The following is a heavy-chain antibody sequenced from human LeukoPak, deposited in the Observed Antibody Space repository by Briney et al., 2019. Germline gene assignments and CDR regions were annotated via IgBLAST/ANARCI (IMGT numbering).Heavy chain of an antibody. V-gene: IGHV4-34*01. Sequence: SETLSLTCAVYGGSFSGYYWSWIRQPPGKGLEWIGEINHSGSTNYNPSLRSRVTISVDTSKNQFSLKLSSVTAADTAVYYCARGLWFGEPYNWFDPWGQGTLVTVSS. J-gene: IGHJ5*02. D-gene: IGHD3-10*01. CDR2: INHSGST. CDR3: ARGLWFGEPYNWFDP. CDR1: GGSFSGYY.